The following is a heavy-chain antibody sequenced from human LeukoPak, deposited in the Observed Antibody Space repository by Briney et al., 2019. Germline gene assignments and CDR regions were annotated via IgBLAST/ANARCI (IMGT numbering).Heavy chain of an antibody. Sequence: GGSLRLSCAASGFTFSNYWMHWVRQAPGKGLVWVSRLNADGNSITYADSVRGRFTISRDNAKNSLYLQMNSLRAEDTAVYYCAGSDTTGYIPREWDYWYFDLWGRGTLVTVSS. D-gene: IGHD1-1*01. CDR3: AGSDTTGYIPREWDYWYFDL. J-gene: IGHJ2*01. CDR1: GFTFSNYW. V-gene: IGHV3-74*01. CDR2: LNADGNSI.